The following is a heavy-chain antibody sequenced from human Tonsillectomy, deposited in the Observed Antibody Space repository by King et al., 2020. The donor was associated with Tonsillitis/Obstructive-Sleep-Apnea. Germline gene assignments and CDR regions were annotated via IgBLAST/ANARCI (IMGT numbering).Heavy chain of an antibody. D-gene: IGHD3-3*01. V-gene: IGHV4-34*01. CDR2: INHSGST. Sequence: VQLQQWGAGLLKPSETLSLTCAVYGGSFSGYYWSWIRQPPGKGLEWIGEINHSGSTNYNPSLKSRVTISVDTSKNQFSLKLSSVTAAGTAVYYCARRRITIFGVVITRDWYFDLWGRGTLVTVSS. CDR1: GGSFSGYY. CDR3: ARRRITIFGVVITRDWYFDL. J-gene: IGHJ2*01.